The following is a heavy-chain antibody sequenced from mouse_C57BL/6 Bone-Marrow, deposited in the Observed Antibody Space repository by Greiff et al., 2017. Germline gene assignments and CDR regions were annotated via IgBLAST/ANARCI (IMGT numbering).Heavy chain of an antibody. V-gene: IGHV1-69*01. CDR3: ARGTYYEFAY. D-gene: IGHD2-10*01. J-gene: IGHJ3*01. Sequence: QVQLQQPGAELVMPGASVKLSCKASGYTFTSYWMHWVKQRPGQGLEWIGEIDPSDSYTNYNQKFKGKSTLTVDKSSSTAYMQLSSLTSEDSAVYYCARGTYYEFAYWGPGTLVTVSA. CDR1: GYTFTSYW. CDR2: IDPSDSYT.